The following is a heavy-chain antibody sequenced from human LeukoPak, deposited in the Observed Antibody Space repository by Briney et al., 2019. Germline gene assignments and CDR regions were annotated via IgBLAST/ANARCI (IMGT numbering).Heavy chain of an antibody. CDR3: ARTPPYYYDSSGYYWYYFDY. CDR1: GGSISSGGYY. D-gene: IGHD3-22*01. CDR2: IYYSGST. Sequence: PSQTLSLTCTVSGGSISSGGYYWSWIRQHPGKGLEWIGYIYYSGSTYYNPSLKSRVTISVDTSKNQFSLKLSSVTAADTAVYYCARTPPYYYDSSGYYWYYFDYWGQGTLVTVSS. J-gene: IGHJ4*02. V-gene: IGHV4-31*03.